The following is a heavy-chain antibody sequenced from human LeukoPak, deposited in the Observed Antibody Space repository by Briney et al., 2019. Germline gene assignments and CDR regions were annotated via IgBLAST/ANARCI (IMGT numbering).Heavy chain of an antibody. Sequence: GASLQISCKGSGYSFTTYWIGWVRQLPGKGLEWMGIINPGDSTAKYSPSFQGQVTISADKSISTAYLQWSSLEASDTAIYYCARNAQQQNWFDPWGQGTLVTVSP. J-gene: IGHJ5*02. CDR3: ARNAQQQNWFDP. CDR2: INPGDSTA. D-gene: IGHD1/OR15-1a*01. V-gene: IGHV5-51*01. CDR1: GYSFTTYW.